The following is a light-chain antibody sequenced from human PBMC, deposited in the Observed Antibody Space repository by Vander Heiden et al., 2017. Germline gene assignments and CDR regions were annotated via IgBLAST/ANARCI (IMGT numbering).Light chain of an antibody. V-gene: IGLV7-43*01. CDR1: TGAVTSGYF. Sequence: QTVVTQEPSLTVSPGCTVTLTCASSTGAVTSGYFPTWFQQKPGQAPMVLIYSTSNKHAWTPARFSGSLLGGKAALTLSGVQPEDEAEYYCLLYYGGAWVFGGGTKLTVL. CDR3: LLYYGGAWV. J-gene: IGLJ3*02. CDR2: STS.